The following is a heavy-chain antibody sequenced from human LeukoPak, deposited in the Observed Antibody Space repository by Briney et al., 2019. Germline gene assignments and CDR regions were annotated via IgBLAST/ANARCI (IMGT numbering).Heavy chain of an antibody. J-gene: IGHJ5*02. CDR1: GGSISSGSYY. CDR2: ITYSGST. V-gene: IGHV4-39*07. CDR3: ARDLDYYDSTWFDP. D-gene: IGHD3-22*01. Sequence: SETLSLTCTVSGGSISSGSYYWSWIRQPAGKGLEWIGSITYSGSTYYSPSLKSRVTISVDTSKNQFSLKLISVTAADTAVYYCARDLDYYDSTWFDPWGQGTLVTVSS.